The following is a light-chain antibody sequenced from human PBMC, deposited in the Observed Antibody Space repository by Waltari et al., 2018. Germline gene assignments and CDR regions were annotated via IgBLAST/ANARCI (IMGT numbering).Light chain of an antibody. CDR1: QGISNY. V-gene: IGKV1-27*01. J-gene: IGKJ1*01. CDR3: QKYNSAL. CDR2: AAS. Sequence: TQSPSSLSASVGDRVTITCRASQGISNYLAWYQQKPGKVPKLLIYAASTLQSGVPSRFSGSGSGTDFTLTISSLQPEDVATYYCQKYNSALFGQGTKVEIK.